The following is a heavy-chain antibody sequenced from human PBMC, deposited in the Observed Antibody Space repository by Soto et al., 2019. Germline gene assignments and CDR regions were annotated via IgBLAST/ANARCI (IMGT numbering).Heavy chain of an antibody. J-gene: IGHJ4*02. Sequence: QVQLQESGPGLVKPSQTLSLTCTVSGGSIGSGGYYWSWIRQHPGKGLEWIGRIYHSGSTYYNPSLKSRVTISVDTSKNQFSLKLTAVTAADTAVYYCATDSPSSAFDRGKDWGQGTLVTVSS. D-gene: IGHD3-10*01. CDR1: GGSIGSGGYY. V-gene: IGHV4-31*03. CDR2: IYHSGST. CDR3: ATDSPSSAFDRGKD.